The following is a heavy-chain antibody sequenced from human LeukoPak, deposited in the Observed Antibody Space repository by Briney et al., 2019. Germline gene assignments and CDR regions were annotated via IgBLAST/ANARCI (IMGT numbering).Heavy chain of an antibody. J-gene: IGHJ6*03. CDR1: GDSLSRYS. Sequence: PSETLSLTCAASGDSLSRYSWTWIRQPPGKGREWLGENNPSGSPDYNPSLKSRATISVDTSKNQFSLRVASVTAADTAVYYCASVRHDPLEYYYYIDVWGKGTTVTVSS. CDR3: ASVRHDPLEYYYYIDV. V-gene: IGHV4-34*01. CDR2: NNPSGSP. D-gene: IGHD2/OR15-2a*01.